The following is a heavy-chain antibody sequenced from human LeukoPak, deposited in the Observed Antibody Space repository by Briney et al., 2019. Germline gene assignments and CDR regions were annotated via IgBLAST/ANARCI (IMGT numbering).Heavy chain of an antibody. CDR1: GYTFTTYP. Sequence: ASVKVSCKASGYTFTTYPINWVRQAPGQGLEWMGWINTNTGNPTYAQGFTGRFVFSLDTSVSTAYLQISSLKAEDTAVYYCARDRSLWTGTTFFDYWGQGTLVTVSS. CDR2: INTNTGNP. J-gene: IGHJ4*02. CDR3: ARDRSLWTGTTFFDY. D-gene: IGHD1-1*01. V-gene: IGHV7-4-1*02.